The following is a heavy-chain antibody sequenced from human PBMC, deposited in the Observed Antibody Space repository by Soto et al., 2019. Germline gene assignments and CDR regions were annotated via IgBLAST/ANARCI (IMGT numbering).Heavy chain of an antibody. V-gene: IGHV1-18*04. CDR3: ARVGEPRRFLEWFPSDLPPPFFDY. D-gene: IGHD3-3*01. CDR2: ISAYNGNT. J-gene: IGHJ4*02. Sequence: SVKVSCKASGYTFTSYGISWVRQAPGQGLEWMGWISAYNGNTNYAQKLQGRVTMTTDTSTSTAYMELRSLRSDDTAVYYCARVGEPRRFLEWFPSDLPPPFFDYWGQGTLVTVSS. CDR1: GYTFTSYG.